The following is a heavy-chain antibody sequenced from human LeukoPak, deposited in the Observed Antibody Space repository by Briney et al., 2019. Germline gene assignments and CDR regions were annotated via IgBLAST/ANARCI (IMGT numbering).Heavy chain of an antibody. D-gene: IGHD3-22*01. CDR2: IHYSGST. CDR3: ARDYSNYYDSSAYYPYYYYYGMDV. CDR1: GGSISSDY. J-gene: IGHJ6*02. Sequence: SETLSLTCTVSGGSISSDYWSWIRQPPGKGLEWIGYIHYSGSTNYNPSLKSRVTISVDTSKNQFSLKLSSVTAADTAVYYCARDYSNYYDSSAYYPYYYYYGMDVWGQGTTVTASS. V-gene: IGHV4-59*01.